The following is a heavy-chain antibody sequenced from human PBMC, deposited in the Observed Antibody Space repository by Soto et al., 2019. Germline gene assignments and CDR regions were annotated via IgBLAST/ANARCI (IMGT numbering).Heavy chain of an antibody. CDR1: GDSVSSNSAG. CDR3: TGITWFRGMDV. J-gene: IGHJ6*02. CDR2: TYYKSKWNN. D-gene: IGHD3-10*01. Sequence: SQTLSLTCAISGDSVSSNSAGWNWIRQSPSRGLEWLGRTYYKSKWNNDYALSVKSRITINPDTSKNQFSLNLYSVTPEDTAVYYCTGITWFRGMDVWGQGTTVTVSS. V-gene: IGHV6-1*01.